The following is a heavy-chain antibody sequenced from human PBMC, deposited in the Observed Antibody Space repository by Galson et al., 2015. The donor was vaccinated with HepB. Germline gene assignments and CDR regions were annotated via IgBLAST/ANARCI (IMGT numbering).Heavy chain of an antibody. Sequence: SLRLSCAASGFTFGDYAMSWFRQAPGKGLEWVGFIRSKAYGGTTEYAASVKGRFTISRDDSKSIAYLQMNSLKTEDTAVYYCTRGYYSDSSGYYYVGYFQHWGQGTLVTVSS. D-gene: IGHD3-22*01. CDR1: GFTFGDYA. V-gene: IGHV3-49*03. CDR2: IRSKAYGGTT. CDR3: TRGYYSDSSGYYYVGYFQH. J-gene: IGHJ1*01.